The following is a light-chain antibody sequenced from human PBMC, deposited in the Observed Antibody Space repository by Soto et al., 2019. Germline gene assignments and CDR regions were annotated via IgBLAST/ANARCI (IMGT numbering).Light chain of an antibody. V-gene: IGKV3-20*01. Sequence: EGVLTQSPGTLSLSPGERATLSCRASQSVSSSYLAWYQQKPGQPPRLLIYGASSRATGIPDRFSGSGSGTDFTLTISRLEPEDFAVFYCQHYDSLPITFGQGTRLE. CDR3: QHYDSLPIT. CDR1: QSVSSSY. CDR2: GAS. J-gene: IGKJ5*01.